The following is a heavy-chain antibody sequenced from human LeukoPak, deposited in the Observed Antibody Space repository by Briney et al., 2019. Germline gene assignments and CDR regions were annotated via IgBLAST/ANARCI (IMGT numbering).Heavy chain of an antibody. CDR2: IYYSGST. D-gene: IGHD1-14*01. V-gene: IGHV4-39*07. J-gene: IGHJ4*02. CDR1: GGSISSSSYY. Sequence: SETLSLTCTVSGGSISSSSYYWGWLRQPPGTGLEWIGSIYYSGSTYYNPSLKRRVTISVDTSKNQFSLKLSSVTAADTAVYYCARDSRRYYFDYWGQGTLVTVSS. CDR3: ARDSRRYYFDY.